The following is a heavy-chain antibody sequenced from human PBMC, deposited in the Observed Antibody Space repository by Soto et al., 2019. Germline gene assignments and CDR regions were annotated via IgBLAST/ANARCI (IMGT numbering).Heavy chain of an antibody. CDR3: ASSQGELSL. D-gene: IGHD3-16*02. CDR1: GFTFSSYG. Sequence: QVQLVESGGGVVQPGRSLRLSCAASGFTFSSYGMHWVRQAPGKGLEWVAVIWYDGSNKYYADSVKGRFTISRDNSKNTLYLQMNSLRAEDTAVYYRASSQGELSLWGQGTLVTVSS. V-gene: IGHV3-33*01. CDR2: IWYDGSNK. J-gene: IGHJ4*02.